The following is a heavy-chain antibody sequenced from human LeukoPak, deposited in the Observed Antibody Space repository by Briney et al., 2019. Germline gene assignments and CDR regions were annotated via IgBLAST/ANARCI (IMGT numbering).Heavy chain of an antibody. D-gene: IGHD6-13*01. V-gene: IGHV4-34*01. CDR1: GGSFSGYY. Sequence: SETLSLTCAVYGGSFSGYYWSWIRQPPGKGLEWIGEINHSGSTNYNPSLKSRVTISVDTSKNQFSLKLTSMTAADTAVYYCARHAWGSSWYYWFDPWGQGTLVTVSS. J-gene: IGHJ5*02. CDR2: INHSGST. CDR3: ARHAWGSSWYYWFDP.